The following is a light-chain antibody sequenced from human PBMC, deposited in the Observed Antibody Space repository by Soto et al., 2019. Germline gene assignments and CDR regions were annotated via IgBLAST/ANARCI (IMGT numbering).Light chain of an antibody. CDR3: QRYGSSPWT. J-gene: IGKJ1*01. V-gene: IGKV3-20*01. CDR1: QTIRSNY. Sequence: EIVLTQSPGTLSLSPGERATLSCRASQTIRSNYLAWYQQRPGQAPRLLIYGASSRATDIPDRFSGSASGTDFTLTILRLEPEDFAVYYCQRYGSSPWTFGQGTKVEVK. CDR2: GAS.